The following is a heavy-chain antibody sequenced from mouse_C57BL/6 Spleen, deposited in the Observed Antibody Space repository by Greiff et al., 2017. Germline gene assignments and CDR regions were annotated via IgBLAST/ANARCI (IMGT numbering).Heavy chain of an antibody. CDR3: AKKGNYYGKDWYFDV. D-gene: IGHD2-1*01. CDR1: GFSLTSYG. V-gene: IGHV2-5*01. CDR2: IWRGGST. J-gene: IGHJ1*03. Sequence: VKLQESGPGLVQPSQSLSITCTVSGFSLTSYGVHWVRQSPGKGLEWLGVIWRGGSTDYNAAFMSRLSITKDNSKSQVFFKMNSLQADDTAIYYCAKKGNYYGKDWYFDVWGTGTTVTVSS.